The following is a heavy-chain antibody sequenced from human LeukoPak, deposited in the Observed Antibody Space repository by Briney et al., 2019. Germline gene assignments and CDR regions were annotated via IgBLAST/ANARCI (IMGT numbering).Heavy chain of an antibody. Sequence: SETLSLTCAVSGGSISTFYWSWLRQPPGKGLEWIGYIFHTGHSNHNPSLKGRVTISVDTSKNQFSLNLNSVTAADTAMYYCARHPFSDGFDLWGQGTMVTVSS. V-gene: IGHV4-59*08. CDR3: ARHPFSDGFDL. CDR2: IFHTGHS. J-gene: IGHJ3*01. CDR1: GGSISTFY.